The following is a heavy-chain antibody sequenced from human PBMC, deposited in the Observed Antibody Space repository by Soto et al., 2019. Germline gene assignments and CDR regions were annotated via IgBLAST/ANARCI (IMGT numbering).Heavy chain of an antibody. CDR3: ARGRSYGFVSY. J-gene: IGHJ4*02. D-gene: IGHD5-18*01. V-gene: IGHV4-30-4*01. Sequence: PSETLSLTFTVPGGSISSCYYYWSWIRQPPGKGLEWIGYIYYSGSTYYNPSLKSRVTISVDTSKNQFSLKLSSVTAADTAVYYCARGRSYGFVSYWGQGTLVTVSS. CDR2: IYYSGST. CDR1: GGSISSCYYY.